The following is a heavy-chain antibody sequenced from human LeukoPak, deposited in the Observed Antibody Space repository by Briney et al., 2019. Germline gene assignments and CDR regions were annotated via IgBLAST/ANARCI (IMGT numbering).Heavy chain of an antibody. V-gene: IGHV4-61*02. J-gene: IGHJ5*02. D-gene: IGHD5-24*01. CDR3: ARCRDPRSRAWFDP. CDR1: GGSISSGSYY. CDR2: IYTSGST. Sequence: SETMSLTCTVYGGSISSGSYYWSWIRQPAGKGLEWIGRIYTSGSTNYNPSLKSRVTISVDTSKNQFSLKLSSVTAADTAVYDCARCRDPRSRAWFDPWGQGTLVTVSS.